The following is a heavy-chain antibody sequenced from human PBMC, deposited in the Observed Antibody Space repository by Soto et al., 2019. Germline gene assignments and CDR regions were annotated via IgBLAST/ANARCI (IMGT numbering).Heavy chain of an antibody. CDR2: VYFTGTT. CDR1: GGSIISYY. J-gene: IGHJ4*02. V-gene: IGHV4-59*01. CDR3: SRYCNNSDCRHLYYFDY. D-gene: IGHD2-8*01. Sequence: SDTLSHAGTNSGGSIISYYCSWIRQPPGKGLEWIGNVYFTGTTIYNTSLKSRVTMSVDTYKDQFFLKLTSVTAADTAVYYCSRYCNNSDCRHLYYFDYWGLGTLVSVSS.